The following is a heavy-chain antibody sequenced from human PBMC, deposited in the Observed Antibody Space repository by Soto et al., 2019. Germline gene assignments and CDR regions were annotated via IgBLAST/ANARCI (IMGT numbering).Heavy chain of an antibody. D-gene: IGHD5-12*01. Sequence: EVQLLESGGGLVQPGGSLRLSCAASGFTFSSQTMSWVRQAPGKGLEWVSVISSSGSTSYTDSVEGRFTISKDSSKNTLYLQLNSLRVDDTAVYYCAKGARDVDSWGQGTLVTGSS. CDR2: ISSSGST. CDR3: AKGARDVDS. V-gene: IGHV3-23*01. J-gene: IGHJ4*02. CDR1: GFTFSSQT.